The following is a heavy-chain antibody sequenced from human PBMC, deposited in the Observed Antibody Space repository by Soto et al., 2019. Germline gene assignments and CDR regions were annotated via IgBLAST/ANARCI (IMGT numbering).Heavy chain of an antibody. D-gene: IGHD1-1*01. J-gene: IGHJ4*02. V-gene: IGHV3-30-3*01. CDR2: ISYDGDHK. CDR3: VRTIQPGTTTYFDY. Sequence: GGSLRLSCAASGFSFSTYAMHWVRQTPGKGLEWVAVISYDGDHKYYTDSVKGRFTISRDNSKNTLYLQMNSLKTEDTAVYYCVRTIQPGTTTYFDYWGQGTLVTVSS. CDR1: GFSFSTYA.